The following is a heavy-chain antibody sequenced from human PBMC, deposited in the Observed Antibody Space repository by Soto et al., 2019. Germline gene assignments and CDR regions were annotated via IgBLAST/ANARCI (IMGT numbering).Heavy chain of an antibody. CDR2: INTDGATS. Sequence: EVQLVESGGDLVQPGGSLRLSCAASGFTFSGHWMHWVRQVPGKGLEWVLRINTDGATSTYADSVKGRFTISRDNAKNTLYLQMSALRAEDTALYYCAREAGYCSRTSCYRRAFDTWGQGTTVTVSS. J-gene: IGHJ3*02. CDR3: AREAGYCSRTSCYRRAFDT. V-gene: IGHV3-74*03. D-gene: IGHD2-2*01. CDR1: GFTFSGHW.